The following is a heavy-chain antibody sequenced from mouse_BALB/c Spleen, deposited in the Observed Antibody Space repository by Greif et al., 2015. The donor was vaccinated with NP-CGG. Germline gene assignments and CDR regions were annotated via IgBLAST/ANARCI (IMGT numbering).Heavy chain of an antibody. J-gene: IGHJ3*01. Sequence: EAMLVESGGGLVQPGGSLRLSCATSGFTFTDYYMSWVRQPPGKALEWLGFIRNKANGYTTEYSASVKGRFTISRDNSQSILYLQMNTLRAEDSATYYCARGDYDLAWFAYWGQGTLVTVSA. D-gene: IGHD2-4*01. CDR1: GFTFTDYY. CDR3: ARGDYDLAWFAY. V-gene: IGHV7-3*02. CDR2: IRNKANGYTT.